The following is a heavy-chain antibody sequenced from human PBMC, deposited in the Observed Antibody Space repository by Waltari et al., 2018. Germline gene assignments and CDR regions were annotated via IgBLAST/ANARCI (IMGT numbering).Heavy chain of an antibody. J-gene: IGHJ4*02. Sequence: QVQLVQSGAEVKKPGSSVKVSCKASGGTFSSYAISWVRQAPGQGLEWMGGVIPIFGTANCAQKFQGRVTITADESTSTAYMELSSLRSEDTAVYYCARALEGEQWLRGRSYYFDYWGQGTLVTVSS. CDR2: VIPIFGTA. V-gene: IGHV1-69*13. CDR1: GGTFSSYA. CDR3: ARALEGEQWLRGRSYYFDY. D-gene: IGHD6-19*01.